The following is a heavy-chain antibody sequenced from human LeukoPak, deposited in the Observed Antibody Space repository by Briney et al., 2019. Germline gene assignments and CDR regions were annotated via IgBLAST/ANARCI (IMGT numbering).Heavy chain of an antibody. CDR3: ARDSHGYSSSSHLGY. Sequence: PPQTLSLTCTVSGGSISSGGYYWSWIRQHPGKGLEWIGYIYYSGSTYYNPSLKSRVTISVDTSKNQFSLKLSSVTAADTAVYYCARDSHGYSSSSHLGYWGQGTLVTVSS. J-gene: IGHJ4*02. CDR2: IYYSGST. D-gene: IGHD6-6*01. CDR1: GGSISSGGYY. V-gene: IGHV4-31*03.